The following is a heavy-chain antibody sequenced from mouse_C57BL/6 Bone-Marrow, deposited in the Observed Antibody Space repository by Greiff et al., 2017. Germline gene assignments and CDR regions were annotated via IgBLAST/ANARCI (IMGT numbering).Heavy chain of an antibody. Sequence: DVKLVESEGGLVQPGSSMKLSCTASGFTFSDYYMAWVRQVPEKGLEWVANINYDGSSTYYLDSLKSRFIISRDNAKNILYLQMSSLKSEDTATYYCARAGGLRHYYAMDYWGQGTSVTVSS. D-gene: IGHD2-4*01. J-gene: IGHJ4*01. V-gene: IGHV5-16*01. CDR3: ARAGGLRHYYAMDY. CDR2: INYDGSST. CDR1: GFTFSDYY.